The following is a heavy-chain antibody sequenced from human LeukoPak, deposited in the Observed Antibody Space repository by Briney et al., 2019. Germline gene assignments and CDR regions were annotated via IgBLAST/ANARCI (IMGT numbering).Heavy chain of an antibody. CDR1: GYTFTSYG. V-gene: IGHV1-18*01. Sequence: GASVKVSCKASGYTFTSYGISWVRQAPGQELEWMGWISAYNGNTNYAQKLQGRVTMTTDTSTSTAYMELRSLRSDDTAVYYCARDTRINVVVVAATRGVAFDIWGQGTMVTVSS. CDR2: ISAYNGNT. D-gene: IGHD2-15*01. J-gene: IGHJ3*02. CDR3: ARDTRINVVVVAATRGVAFDI.